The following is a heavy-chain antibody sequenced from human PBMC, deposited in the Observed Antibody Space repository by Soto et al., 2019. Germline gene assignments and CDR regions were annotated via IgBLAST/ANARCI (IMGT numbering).Heavy chain of an antibody. CDR3: AGDPFQGFGS. CDR2: IFGAGRT. V-gene: IGHV3-66*01. Sequence: EVQLVESGGGLVQPGGSLRLSCAASGFTVGNNYMSWVRQDPTKGLEWLSVIFGAGRTYYADSVKGRFTVSRDSSENTLFLQTNNLRAEDTAVYYCAGDPFQGFGSWGHGTLVTVSS. CDR1: GFTVGNNY. J-gene: IGHJ5*01.